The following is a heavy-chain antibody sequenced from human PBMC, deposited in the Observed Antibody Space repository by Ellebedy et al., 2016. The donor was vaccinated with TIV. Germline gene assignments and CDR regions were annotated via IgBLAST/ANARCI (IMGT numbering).Heavy chain of an antibody. V-gene: IGHV4-31*03. Sequence: SETLSLTCRVSGASIDSGGYYWNWIRHHPGKGLEWIGYIYYSGRTEYNPSLKSRVSMSVDPSKTQFSLRLTSVTAADTAVYVCARDANDYGIDAFDIWGHGTMVTVSA. CDR2: IYYSGRT. J-gene: IGHJ3*02. D-gene: IGHD4-17*01. CDR3: ARDANDYGIDAFDI. CDR1: GASIDSGGYY.